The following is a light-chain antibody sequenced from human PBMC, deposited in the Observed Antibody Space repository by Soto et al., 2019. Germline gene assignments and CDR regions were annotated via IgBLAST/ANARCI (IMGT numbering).Light chain of an antibody. V-gene: IGLV2-23*02. CDR3: CSFAGSSTFWV. Sequence: QSALTQSASVSGSPGQSITISCSGTTSDVGGYDVVSWYQQHPGKAPKLMIFEVNQRPSGVSDRFSGSKSGNTASLTISGLQAGDEAEYYCCSFAGSSTFWVFGGGTKLTVL. J-gene: IGLJ3*02. CDR2: EVN. CDR1: TSDVGGYDV.